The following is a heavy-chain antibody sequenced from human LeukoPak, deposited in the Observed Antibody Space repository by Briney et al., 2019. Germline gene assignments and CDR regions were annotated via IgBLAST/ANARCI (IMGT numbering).Heavy chain of an antibody. D-gene: IGHD4-23*01. V-gene: IGHV3-53*01. CDR3: AREADYGGNSALDY. CDR1: GFTVSSNY. J-gene: IGHJ4*02. Sequence: AGGSLRLSCAASGFTVSSNYMSWVRQAPGKGLEWVSVIYSGGSTYYADSVKGRFTISRDNSKNTLYLQMNSLRAEDTAVYYCAREADYGGNSALDYWGQGTLVTVSS. CDR2: IYSGGST.